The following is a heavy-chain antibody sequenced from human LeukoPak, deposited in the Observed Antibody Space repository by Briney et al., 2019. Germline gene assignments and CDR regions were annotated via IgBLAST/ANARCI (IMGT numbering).Heavy chain of an antibody. D-gene: IGHD2-15*01. CDR3: AKARSTCCSGSACYSTGFEV. Sequence: GGSLRLSCAASGFTFSSHGLNWVRQAPGKGLEWVALISHDGSEEYSADSAKGRFTISRDNSKNTLYLQMNSLRAEDTAVYYCAKARSTCCSGSACYSTGFEVWGQGTMVTVSS. CDR1: GFTFSSHG. V-gene: IGHV3-30*18. CDR2: ISHDGSEE. J-gene: IGHJ3*01.